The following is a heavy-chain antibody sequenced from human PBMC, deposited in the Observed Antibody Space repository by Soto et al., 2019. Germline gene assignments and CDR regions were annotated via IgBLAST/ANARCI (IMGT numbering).Heavy chain of an antibody. D-gene: IGHD6-19*01. CDR3: AHRPSGWYLFDY. V-gene: IGHV2-5*01. CDR1: GFSLSTSGLG. CDR2: IYWNDDK. Sequence: QITLKESGPTLVRPTQTLTLTCTFSGFSLSTSGLGVGWIRQPPGKALEWLALIYWNDDKRYSPSLKARLTIPKDPSQNQVVLTMTNLDPVDTATYYCAHRPSGWYLFDYWGQGTLVTVSS. J-gene: IGHJ4*02.